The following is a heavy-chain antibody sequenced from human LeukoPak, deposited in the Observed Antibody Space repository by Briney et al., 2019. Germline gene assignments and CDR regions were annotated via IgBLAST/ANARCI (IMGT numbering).Heavy chain of an antibody. CDR2: IYYSGST. CDR1: GGSISSGGYY. J-gene: IGHJ2*01. V-gene: IGHV4-31*03. CDR3: ARDSGYSSIAAAGTGAREFDL. D-gene: IGHD6-13*01. Sequence: SETLSLTCTVSGGSISSGGYYWSWIRQHPGKGLEWIGYIYYSGSTYYNPSLKSRVTISVDTSKNQFSLKLSSVTAADTAVYYCARDSGYSSIAAAGTGAREFDLWGRGTLVTVSS.